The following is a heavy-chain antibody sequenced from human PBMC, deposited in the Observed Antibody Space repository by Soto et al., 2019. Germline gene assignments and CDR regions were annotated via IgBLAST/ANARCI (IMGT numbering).Heavy chain of an antibody. V-gene: IGHV3-30*18. CDR3: AKEVEVAGDLDY. Sequence: PGGSLRLSCVASGFTFSTYGIHWVRQAPGKGLEWVGVISSDGETKYYADSVKGRFTISRDNSKNTMYLQMASLGPEDTAVYYCAKEVEVAGDLDYWGHGTLVTVSS. CDR2: ISSDGETK. D-gene: IGHD6-19*01. CDR1: GFTFSTYG. J-gene: IGHJ4*01.